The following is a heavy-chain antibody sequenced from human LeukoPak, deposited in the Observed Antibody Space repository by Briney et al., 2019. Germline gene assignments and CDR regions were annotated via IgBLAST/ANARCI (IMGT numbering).Heavy chain of an antibody. Sequence: PSETLSLTCTVSGGSISGYYWSWIRQPPGKGLEWIGYIYSSGSTNYNPSLKSRVTMSVDTSKNQFSLNLSSVTAADTAVYYCARDIPYCTSTSCLGYFDYWGQGTLVTVSS. CDR2: IYSSGST. J-gene: IGHJ4*02. D-gene: IGHD2-2*01. CDR3: ARDIPYCTSTSCLGYFDY. V-gene: IGHV4-59*12. CDR1: GGSISGYY.